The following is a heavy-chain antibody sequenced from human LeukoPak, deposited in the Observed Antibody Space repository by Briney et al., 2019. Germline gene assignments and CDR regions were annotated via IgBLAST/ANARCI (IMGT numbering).Heavy chain of an antibody. Sequence: GGSLRLSCAASGFTFSSYSMNWVRQAPGKGLEWVSYISSSSSTTYYADSVKGRFTISRDNSKNTLYLQVNSLRAEDTAVYYCAKGGKWDVTPFDYWGQGTLVTVSS. CDR1: GFTFSSYS. CDR3: AKGGKWDVTPFDY. CDR2: ISSSSSTT. V-gene: IGHV3-48*01. D-gene: IGHD1-26*01. J-gene: IGHJ4*02.